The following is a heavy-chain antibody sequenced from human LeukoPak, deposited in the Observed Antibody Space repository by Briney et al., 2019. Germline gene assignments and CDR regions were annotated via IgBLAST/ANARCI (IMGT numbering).Heavy chain of an antibody. CDR2: IIPIFGTA. D-gene: IGHD3-22*01. CDR1: GGTFSSYA. CDR3: ARNNYYDSSGYYFPYFDY. V-gene: IGHV1-69*13. Sequence: ASVKVSCKASGGTFSSYAISWVRQAPGQGLEWMGGIIPIFGTANYARKFQGRVTITADESTSTAYMELSSLRSEDTAVYYCARNNYYDSSGYYFPYFDYWGQGTLVTVSS. J-gene: IGHJ4*02.